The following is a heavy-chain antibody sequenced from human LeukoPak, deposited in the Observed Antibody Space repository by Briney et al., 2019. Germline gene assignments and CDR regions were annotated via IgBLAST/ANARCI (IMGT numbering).Heavy chain of an antibody. V-gene: IGHV3-21*01. Sequence: AGGSLRLSCAASGFAFSDYSMNWVRQAPGKGLEWVSSITSPVGRMYYADSLKGRITISRDNARSTLYLQMNSLRAKDTAVYYCATDGRSSGWYGFDYWGQGILVTVSS. J-gene: IGHJ4*02. CDR2: ITSPVGRM. CDR3: ATDGRSSGWYGFDY. CDR1: GFAFSDYS. D-gene: IGHD6-19*01.